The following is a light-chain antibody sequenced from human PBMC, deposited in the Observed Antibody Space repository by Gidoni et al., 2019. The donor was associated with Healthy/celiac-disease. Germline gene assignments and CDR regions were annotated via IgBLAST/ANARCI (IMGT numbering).Light chain of an antibody. V-gene: IGKV1-5*03. Sequence: DIQMTPSPSTLSASVGDRVTIPCRASQSISSWLAWYQQKPGKAPKRLIYKASSLESGVPSRFSGSGAGTEFTLTISSLQPDDFATYYCQQYNSYSSFGPGTKVDIK. J-gene: IGKJ3*01. CDR2: KAS. CDR1: QSISSW. CDR3: QQYNSYSS.